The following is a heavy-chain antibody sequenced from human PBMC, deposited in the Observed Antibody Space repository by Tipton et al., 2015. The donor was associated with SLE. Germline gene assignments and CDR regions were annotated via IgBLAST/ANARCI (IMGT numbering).Heavy chain of an antibody. J-gene: IGHJ6*02. CDR2: ISDGGGT. D-gene: IGHD1-14*01. CDR3: VRQPPGGGPGFQYDMDV. CDR1: GGSITSNTYY. V-gene: IGHV4-61*05. Sequence: TLSLTCTVSGGSITSNTYYWGWVRQPPGKGLEWIGYISDGGGTNYNPSLKSRVTMSVDTAKNQFSLKLTSVTAADSAVYYCVRQPPGGGPGFQYDMDVWGQGTTVTVSS.